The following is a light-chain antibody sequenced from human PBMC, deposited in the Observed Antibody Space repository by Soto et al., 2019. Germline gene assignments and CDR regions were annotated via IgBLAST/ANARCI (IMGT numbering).Light chain of an antibody. J-gene: IGKJ1*01. CDR2: ETT. V-gene: IGKV3-20*01. Sequence: EIVLTQSPGTLSLSPGERATLSCRASQSVTNNFVAWCQQKPGQAPRLLLYETTISATDIPDRFRGSGSRTVFILTISRLHPEDSAVYRCQHYGSSPKTFGQGTKVEIK. CDR1: QSVTNNF. CDR3: QHYGSSPKT.